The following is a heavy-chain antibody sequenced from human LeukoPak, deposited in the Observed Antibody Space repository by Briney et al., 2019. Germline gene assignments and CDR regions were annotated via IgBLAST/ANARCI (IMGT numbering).Heavy chain of an antibody. CDR2: IVGSGDST. V-gene: IGHV3-23*01. CDR3: AKALGGELAVLVY. Sequence: GGSLRLSCAASGFTFSSYAMSWVRQTPEKGLEWVSGIVGSGDSTHYADSVKGRFTISTDNSKNTMYLQMNSLRAEDTAVYYCAKALGGELAVLVYWGQGTLVTVSS. J-gene: IGHJ4*02. D-gene: IGHD3-16*01. CDR1: GFTFSSYA.